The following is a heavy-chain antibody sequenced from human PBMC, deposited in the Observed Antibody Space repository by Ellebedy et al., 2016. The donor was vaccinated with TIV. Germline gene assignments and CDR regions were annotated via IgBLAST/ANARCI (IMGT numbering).Heavy chain of an antibody. V-gene: IGHV4-4*07. CDR2: IYTSGST. D-gene: IGHD5/OR15-5a*01. CDR3: ARGGESQESLPYYYYGMDV. Sequence: SETLSLXXTVSGGSISSYYWSWIRQPAGKGLEWIGRIYTSGSTNYNPSLKSRVTMSVDTSKNQFSLKLSSVTAADTAVYYCARGGESQESLPYYYYGMDVWGQGTTVTVSS. CDR1: GGSISSYY. J-gene: IGHJ6*02.